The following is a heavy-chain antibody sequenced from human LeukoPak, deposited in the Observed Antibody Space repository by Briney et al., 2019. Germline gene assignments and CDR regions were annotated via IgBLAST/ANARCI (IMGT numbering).Heavy chain of an antibody. CDR2: IYYSGST. J-gene: IGHJ4*02. Sequence: PSQTPSLTCTVSGGSISSGDYYWSWIRQPPGKGLEWIGYIYYSGSTYYNPSLKSRVTISVDTSKNQFSLKLSSVTAADTAVYYCARWCYYDSSGYSARFDYWGQGTLVTVSS. CDR3: ARWCYYDSSGYSARFDY. CDR1: GGSISSGDYY. D-gene: IGHD3-22*01. V-gene: IGHV4-30-4*01.